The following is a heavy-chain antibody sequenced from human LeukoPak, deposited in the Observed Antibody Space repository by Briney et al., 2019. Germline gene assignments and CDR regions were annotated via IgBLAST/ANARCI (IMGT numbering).Heavy chain of an antibody. Sequence: GASVKVSCKASGGTFSSYAISWVRQAPGQGLEWMGWMNPNSGNTGYAQKFQGRVTITRNTSISTAYMELSSLRSEDTAVYYCARGQQLGDFDYWGQGTLVTVSS. CDR3: ARGQQLGDFDY. J-gene: IGHJ4*02. D-gene: IGHD6-6*01. V-gene: IGHV1-8*03. CDR1: GGTFSSYA. CDR2: MNPNSGNT.